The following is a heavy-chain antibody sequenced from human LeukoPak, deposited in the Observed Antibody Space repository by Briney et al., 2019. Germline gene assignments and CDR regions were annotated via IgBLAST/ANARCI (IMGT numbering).Heavy chain of an antibody. Sequence: PSETLSLTCTVSGDSISTYYWSWIRQPPGNGLEWIGYIYYSGTTNYNPSLKSRVTISVDTSKNQFSLTLSSVTAADTAVYYCARGVYGSGYFIDYWGQGTLVTVSS. J-gene: IGHJ4*02. CDR2: IYYSGTT. CDR3: ARGVYGSGYFIDY. CDR1: GDSISTYY. V-gene: IGHV4-59*01. D-gene: IGHD3-10*01.